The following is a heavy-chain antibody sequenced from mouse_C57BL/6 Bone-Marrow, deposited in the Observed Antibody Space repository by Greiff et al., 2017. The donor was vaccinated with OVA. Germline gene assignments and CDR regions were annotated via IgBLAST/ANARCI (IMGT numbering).Heavy chain of an antibody. J-gene: IGHJ4*01. V-gene: IGHV5-17*01. Sequence: DVMLVESGGGLVKPGGSLKLSCAASGFTFSDYGMHWVRQAPEKGLEWVAYISSGSSTIYYADTVKGRFTISRDNAKNTLFLQMTSLRSEDTAMYYCATYGSSVYAMDYWGQGTSVTVSS. CDR1: GFTFSDYG. D-gene: IGHD1-1*01. CDR2: ISSGSSTI. CDR3: ATYGSSVYAMDY.